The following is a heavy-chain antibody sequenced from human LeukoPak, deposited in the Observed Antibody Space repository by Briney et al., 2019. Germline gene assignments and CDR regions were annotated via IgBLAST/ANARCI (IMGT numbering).Heavy chain of an antibody. Sequence: GGSLRLSCVTSGFTFSNHAMHWVRQAPGKGLEWVAVILDDGNSKYYADSVKGRFAISRDNSKNTLYFQINSLRPEDTALYFCATVDDLDAFGICGQGTLVTVSS. J-gene: IGHJ3*02. CDR1: GFTFSNHA. D-gene: IGHD4-23*01. CDR3: ATVDDLDAFGI. V-gene: IGHV3-30*09. CDR2: ILDDGNSK.